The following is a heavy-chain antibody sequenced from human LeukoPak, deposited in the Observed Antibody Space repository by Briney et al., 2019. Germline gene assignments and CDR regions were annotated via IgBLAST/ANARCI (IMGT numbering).Heavy chain of an antibody. J-gene: IGHJ1*01. Sequence: ASVKVSCKASGYTFTSYGISWVRQAPGQGLEWMGWISAYNGNTNYAQKLQGRVTMTTDTSTSTAYMELRSLRSDDTAVYYCARSLSETHGPPSFQHWGQGTLVTVSS. D-gene: IGHD4-17*01. V-gene: IGHV1-18*01. CDR1: GYTFTSYG. CDR3: ARSLSETHGPPSFQH. CDR2: ISAYNGNT.